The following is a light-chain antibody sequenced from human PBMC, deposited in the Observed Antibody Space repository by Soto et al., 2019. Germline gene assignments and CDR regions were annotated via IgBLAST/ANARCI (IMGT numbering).Light chain of an antibody. CDR1: QCIINY. CDR2: GAS. CDR3: QQYYSYSWT. V-gene: IGKV1-9*01. Sequence: IQLTQSPSVLSASVGDRVTITCRASQCIINYLAWYQQKPGKAPKLLIYGASTLQSGVPSRFGGSGSGTDFTLTVSSLQPEDFATYYCQQYYSYSWTFGQGTKVDIK. J-gene: IGKJ1*01.